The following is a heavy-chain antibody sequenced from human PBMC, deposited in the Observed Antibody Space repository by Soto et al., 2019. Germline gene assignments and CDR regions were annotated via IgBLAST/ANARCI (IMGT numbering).Heavy chain of an antibody. Sequence: QITLKESGPTLVKPTQTLTLTCTFSGFSLSASGVGVGWFRQPPGKALEWLAVIYWDDTKTYSPSLESRLTVTKDTSKTQVVLTMTNMDPVDTATYCCARKNSGPYALDYWGQGVLVTVSS. V-gene: IGHV2-5*02. CDR2: IYWDDTK. J-gene: IGHJ4*02. CDR3: ARKNSGPYALDY. CDR1: GFSLSASGVG. D-gene: IGHD1-26*01.